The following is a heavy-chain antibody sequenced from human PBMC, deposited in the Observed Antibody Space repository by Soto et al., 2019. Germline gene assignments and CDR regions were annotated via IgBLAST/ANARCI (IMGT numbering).Heavy chain of an antibody. CDR1: GGSIGSSSYY. Sequence: SETLSLTCTVSGGSIGSSSYYWGWIRQPPGKGLEWIGSIYYSGSTYYNPSLKSRVTISVDTSKNQFSLKLSSVTAADTAVYYCARLVIVGATTGFDYWGQGTLVTVSS. CDR2: IYYSGST. J-gene: IGHJ4*02. V-gene: IGHV4-39*01. D-gene: IGHD1-26*01. CDR3: ARLVIVGATTGFDY.